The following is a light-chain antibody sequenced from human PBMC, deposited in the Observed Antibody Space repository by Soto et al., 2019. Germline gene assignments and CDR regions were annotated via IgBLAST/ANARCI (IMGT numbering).Light chain of an antibody. Sequence: DIVLTQSPGTLSLSPGERATLSCRASQTVGSNYLAWYQQKPGQAPRLLMYGASSSATGIPDRFSGSGSGTDFTLTISRLEPEDFAVYYCQQYGGSPLYTFGQGTKLEIK. CDR2: GAS. CDR3: QQYGGSPLYT. J-gene: IGKJ2*01. V-gene: IGKV3-20*01. CDR1: QTVGSNY.